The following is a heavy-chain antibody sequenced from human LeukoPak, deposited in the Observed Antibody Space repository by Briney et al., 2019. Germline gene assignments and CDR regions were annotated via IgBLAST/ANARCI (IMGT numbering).Heavy chain of an antibody. J-gene: IGHJ4*02. V-gene: IGHV4-4*02. CDR3: AREGGFYRPLDY. Sequence: SETLSLTCGVSGXSITTTNFWSWVRQPPGKGLEWIGEVHLDGRTNYNPSLKSRLTMSVDLSENHISLKLTSVTAADTAVYYCAREGGFYRPLDYSGQGTLVTVSS. D-gene: IGHD3-3*01. CDR1: GXSITTTNF. CDR2: VHLDGRT.